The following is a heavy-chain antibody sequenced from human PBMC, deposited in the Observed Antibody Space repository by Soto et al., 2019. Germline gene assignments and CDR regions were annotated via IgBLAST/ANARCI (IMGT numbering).Heavy chain of an antibody. V-gene: IGHV1-8*02. J-gene: IGHJ6*03. CDR3: ARMYSSGWYPDPYYMDV. CDR1: GYTFTTYG. CDR2: ISANSGST. Sequence: ASVKVSCKASGYTFTTYGISWVRQAPGQGLEWTGWISANSGSTGFAQKLQGRVTMTRNTSISTAYMELSSLRSEDTAVYYCARMYSSGWYPDPYYMDVWGKGTTVTVSS. D-gene: IGHD6-19*01.